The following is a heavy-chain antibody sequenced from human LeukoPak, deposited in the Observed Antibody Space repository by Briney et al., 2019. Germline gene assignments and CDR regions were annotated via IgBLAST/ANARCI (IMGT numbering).Heavy chain of an antibody. CDR3: TTRSPARYCSDGACYSSADY. CDR1: GFSFSDAW. J-gene: IGHJ4*02. CDR2: IRSKADGGTP. V-gene: IGHV3-15*07. Sequence: SGRSLRLSCAASGFSFSDAWMNWVRQAPGKGLEWVGHIRSKADGGTPDYIAPVKGRFTISRDDSKDTLYLQMNSLNTEDTAMYYCTTRSPARYCSDGACYSSADYWGQGTLVTVSS. D-gene: IGHD2-15*01.